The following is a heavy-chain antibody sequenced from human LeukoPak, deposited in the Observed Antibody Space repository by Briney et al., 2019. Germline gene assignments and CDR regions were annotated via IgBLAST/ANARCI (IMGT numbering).Heavy chain of an antibody. J-gene: IGHJ4*02. CDR1: GGTFSSYT. CDR3: ATHCSSTSCYAGSFDY. CDR2: IIPILGIA. V-gene: IGHV1-69*02. D-gene: IGHD2-2*01. Sequence: SSVKVSCKASGGTFSSYTISWVRQAPGQGLEWMGRIIPILGIANYAQKFQSRVTITADKSTSTAYMELSSLRSEDTAVYHCATHCSSTSCYAGSFDYWGQGTLVTVSS.